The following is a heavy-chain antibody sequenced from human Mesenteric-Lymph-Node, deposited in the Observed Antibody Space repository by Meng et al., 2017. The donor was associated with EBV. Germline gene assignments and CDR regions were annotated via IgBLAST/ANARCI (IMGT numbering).Heavy chain of an antibody. Sequence: QVQLQESGPGLVKPPPTLSLTFAVAGVSISSGGFYWSWIRQPPGKGLEWIGYTYYSGSTYYNPSLKSRVTISVDTSKNQFSLKLNSVTAADTAVYYCAREYVLVRGNNWFDPWGQGTLVTVSS. CDR3: AREYVLVRGNNWFDP. V-gene: IGHV4-30-4*01. D-gene: IGHD3-10*01. J-gene: IGHJ5*02. CDR1: GVSISSGGFY. CDR2: TYYSGST.